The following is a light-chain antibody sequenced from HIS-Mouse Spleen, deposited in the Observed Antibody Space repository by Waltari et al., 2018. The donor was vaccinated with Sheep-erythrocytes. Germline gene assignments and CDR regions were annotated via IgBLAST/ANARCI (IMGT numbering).Light chain of an antibody. V-gene: IGLV2-8*01. Sequence: QSALTQPPSASGSPGQSVTISCTGTSSHVGGYNYVPRYQQHPGKAPKLMIYEVSKRPSGVPDRFSGSKSGNTASLTVSGLQAEDEADYYCSSYAGSNNWVFGGGTKLTVL. J-gene: IGLJ3*02. CDR1: SSHVGGYNY. CDR3: SSYAGSNNWV. CDR2: EVS.